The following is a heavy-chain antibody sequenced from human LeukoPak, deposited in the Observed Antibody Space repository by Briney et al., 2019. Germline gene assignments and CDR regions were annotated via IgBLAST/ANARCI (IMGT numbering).Heavy chain of an antibody. Sequence: SETLSLTCAVYGGSFSGYYWTWIRHTPEKGLEWIGEMNPSGSTNYNPSLKSRVTISVDTSKNQFSLKLSSVTAADTAVYYCARGDTMVRGVKALDYWGQGTLVTVSS. CDR3: ARGDTMVRGVKALDY. CDR2: MNPSGST. J-gene: IGHJ4*02. CDR1: GGSFSGYY. D-gene: IGHD3-10*01. V-gene: IGHV4-34*01.